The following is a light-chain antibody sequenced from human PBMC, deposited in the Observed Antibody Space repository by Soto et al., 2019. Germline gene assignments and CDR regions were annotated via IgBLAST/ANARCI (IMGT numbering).Light chain of an antibody. V-gene: IGLV2-11*01. CDR2: DVS. J-gene: IGLJ1*01. CDR3: CSYAGGLYV. Sequence: QSALTQPRSVSGSPGQSVTISCTGTSSDIGGYNDVSWYQQHPGKVPKPIIYDVSKRPSGVPDRFSGSKSGNTASLTISGLQAEDEADYYCCSYAGGLYVFGTGAKVTVL. CDR1: SSDIGGYND.